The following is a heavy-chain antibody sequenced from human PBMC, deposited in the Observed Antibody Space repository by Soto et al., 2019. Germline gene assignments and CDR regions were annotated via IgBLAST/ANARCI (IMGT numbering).Heavy chain of an antibody. D-gene: IGHD6-6*01. CDR3: AKGLVLEGYRSSQPFDY. Sequence: HPGGSLRLSCAASGLTFSSYAMSWVRQAPGKGLEWVSAISGSGGSTYYADSVKGRFTISRDNSKNTLYLQMNSLRAEDTAVYYCAKGLVLEGYRSSQPFDYWGQGTLVTVSS. CDR1: GLTFSSYA. V-gene: IGHV3-23*01. CDR2: ISGSGGST. J-gene: IGHJ4*02.